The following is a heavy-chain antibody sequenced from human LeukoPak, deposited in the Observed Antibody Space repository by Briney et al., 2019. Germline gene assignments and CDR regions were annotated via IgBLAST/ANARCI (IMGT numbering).Heavy chain of an antibody. V-gene: IGHV3-23*01. CDR2: ISGRGASK. CDR1: GLTFNNYA. Sequence: GGSLRLSCAVSGLTFNNYAMSWVRQAPGKELEWVSGISGRGASKYYADSVKGRFTISRDNSKNTSYLQMNSLRAEDTAVYYCAKDGALYYYGSGSPPDYWGQGTLVTVSS. D-gene: IGHD3-10*01. CDR3: AKDGALYYYGSGSPPDY. J-gene: IGHJ4*02.